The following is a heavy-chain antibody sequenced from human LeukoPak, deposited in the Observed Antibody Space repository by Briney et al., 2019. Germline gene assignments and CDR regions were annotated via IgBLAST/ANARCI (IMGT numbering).Heavy chain of an antibody. V-gene: IGHV3-48*01. CDR1: GFTFSSYS. Sequence: GGFLRFSCAASGFTFSSYSMNWVRQAPGKRLEWVSYISSSSSTIYYADSVKGRFTISRDNSKNTLYLQMNSLRAEDTAVYYCARERQISKGVPTFDYWGQGTLVTVSS. CDR3: ARERQISKGVPTFDY. J-gene: IGHJ4*02. D-gene: IGHD2-8*01. CDR2: ISSSSSTI.